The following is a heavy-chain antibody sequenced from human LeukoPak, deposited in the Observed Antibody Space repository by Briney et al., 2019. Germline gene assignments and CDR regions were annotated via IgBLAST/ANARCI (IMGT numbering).Heavy chain of an antibody. CDR2: IYHSGST. Sequence: SETLSLTCAVSGYSVSSGYYLGWIRQPPGKGLEWIGSIYHSGSTYYNPSLKSRVTISVDTSKNQFSLKLSSVTAADTAVYYCARDHSYGSGSYHFDYWGQGTLVTVSS. J-gene: IGHJ4*02. CDR3: ARDHSYGSGSYHFDY. CDR1: GYSVSSGYY. V-gene: IGHV4-38-2*02. D-gene: IGHD3-10*01.